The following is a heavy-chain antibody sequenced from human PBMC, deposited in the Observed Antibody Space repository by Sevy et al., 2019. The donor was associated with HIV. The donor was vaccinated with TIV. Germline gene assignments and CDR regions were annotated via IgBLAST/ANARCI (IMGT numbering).Heavy chain of an antibody. Sequence: GGSLRLSCASSGFTFSSYAMHWVRQGPGKGLEWVALMSYDGSTRYYADSAKGRFAISKDNSKNTLYLQMNSLRIEDMAIYYCARDAGYSTGWYAGYWGQGTLVTVSS. CDR1: GFTFSSYA. CDR2: MSYDGSTR. J-gene: IGHJ4*02. D-gene: IGHD6-19*01. V-gene: IGHV3-30*09. CDR3: ARDAGYSTGWYAGY.